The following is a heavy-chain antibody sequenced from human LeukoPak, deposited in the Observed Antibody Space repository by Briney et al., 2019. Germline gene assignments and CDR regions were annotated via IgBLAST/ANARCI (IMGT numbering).Heavy chain of an antibody. CDR1: GFTFSNYN. V-gene: IGHV3-21*01. CDR3: ARDLASSGYYQYYFDY. J-gene: IGHJ4*02. CDR2: ISSSSSYI. Sequence: PGGSLRLSCAASGFTFSNYNMFWARQAPGKGLEWVSSISSSSSYIYYADSVKGRFTISRDNAKNSLYLQMNSLRAEDTAVYYCARDLASSGYYQYYFDYWGQGTLVTVSS. D-gene: IGHD3-22*01.